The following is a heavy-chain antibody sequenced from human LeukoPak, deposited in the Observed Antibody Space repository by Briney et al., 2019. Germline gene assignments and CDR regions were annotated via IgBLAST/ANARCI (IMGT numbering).Heavy chain of an antibody. CDR2: IYSGSSI. D-gene: IGHD4-17*01. CDR1: VFTFSTYS. CDR3: ARKSYYGDYVDN. Sequence: GGSLRLSCAASVFTFSTYSMNWVRQAPGKGLEWVSDIYSGSSIYYVDSVKGRFTISRDNAKNSLYLQMNSLRAEDTAVYYCARKSYYGDYVDNWGLGTLVTVSS. J-gene: IGHJ4*02. V-gene: IGHV3-48*01.